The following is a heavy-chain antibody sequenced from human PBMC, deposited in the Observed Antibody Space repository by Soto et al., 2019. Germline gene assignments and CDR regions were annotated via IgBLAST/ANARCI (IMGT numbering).Heavy chain of an antibody. CDR2: ISSSSSYI. CDR3: LRDRPVDDSVLMVYAIIDACYI. Sequence: GWSLRLSCAASGFTFSSYSMNWVRQATGKGLVWVSSISSSSSYIYYADSVKGRFTISRDNDKKSLYLQMNSLRAEDTAVYNCLRDRPVDDSVLMVYAIIDACYIWGQGTMVSISS. D-gene: IGHD2-8*01. CDR1: GFTFSSYS. V-gene: IGHV3-21*01. J-gene: IGHJ3*02.